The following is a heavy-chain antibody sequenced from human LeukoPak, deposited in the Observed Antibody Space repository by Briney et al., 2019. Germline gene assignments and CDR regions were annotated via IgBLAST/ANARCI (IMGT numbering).Heavy chain of an antibody. CDR2: INHSGST. J-gene: IGHJ1*01. CDR3: ARHRGAAAVYFQH. V-gene: IGHV4-34*01. CDR1: GGSFSGYY. Sequence: SETLSLTCAVYGGSFSGYYWSWIRQPPGKGLEWIGEINHSGSTNYNPSLKSRVTISVDTSKNQFSLKLSSVTAADTAVYYCARHRGAAAVYFQHWGQGTLVTVSS.